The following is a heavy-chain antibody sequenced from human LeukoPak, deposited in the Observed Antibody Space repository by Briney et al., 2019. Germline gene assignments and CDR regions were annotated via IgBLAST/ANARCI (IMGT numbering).Heavy chain of an antibody. CDR3: ARMSSGWYGYYYYGMDV. CDR2: IYYSGST. V-gene: IGHV4-61*01. J-gene: IGHJ6*02. D-gene: IGHD6-19*01. CDR1: GGSISSGSYY. Sequence: PSETLSLTCTVSGGSISSGSYYWSWIRQPPGKGLEWIGYIYYSGSTNYNPSLKSRVTISVDTSKNQFSLKLSSVTAADTAVYYCARMSSGWYGYYYYGMDVWGQGTTVTVSS.